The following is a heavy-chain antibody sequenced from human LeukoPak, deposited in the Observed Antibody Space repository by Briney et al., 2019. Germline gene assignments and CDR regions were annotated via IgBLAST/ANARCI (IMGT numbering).Heavy chain of an antibody. D-gene: IGHD1-26*01. J-gene: IGHJ4*02. Sequence: PSETLSLTCAVYGGSLSGYKWSWIRQPPGKGLEWIGEINHSASTNYNPSLKSRVTISVDTSKNQFSLKLSSVTAADTAVYYCARKVGATLHFDYWGQGTLVTVSS. V-gene: IGHV4-34*01. CDR1: GGSLSGYK. CDR2: INHSAST. CDR3: ARKVGATLHFDY.